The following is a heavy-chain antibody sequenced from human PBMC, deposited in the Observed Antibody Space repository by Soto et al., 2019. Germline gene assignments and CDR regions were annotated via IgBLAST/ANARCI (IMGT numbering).Heavy chain of an antibody. CDR3: TRGSFGLQPYYYGMDV. CDR1: GFTFGDYA. Sequence: PGGSLRLSCTASGFTFGDYAMSWFRQAPGKGLEWVGFIRSKAYGGTTEYAASVKGRFTISRDDSKSIAYLQMNSLKTEDTAVYYCTRGSFGLQPYYYGMDVWGQGTTVTVSS. J-gene: IGHJ6*02. V-gene: IGHV3-49*03. D-gene: IGHD4-4*01. CDR2: IRSKAYGGTT.